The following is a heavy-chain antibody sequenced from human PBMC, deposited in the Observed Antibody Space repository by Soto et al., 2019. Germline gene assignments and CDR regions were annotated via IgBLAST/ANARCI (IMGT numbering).Heavy chain of an antibody. Sequence: EVQLLESGGGLVQPGGSLRLSCAASGFTFSSYAMSWVRQAPGKGLEWVSAISGSGGSTSYADSVKGRFTISRDNSKNTLYVQMNSLRAEDTAVYYCAKEKTYSSGWDGMDVWGQGTTVTVSS. V-gene: IGHV3-23*01. D-gene: IGHD6-19*01. J-gene: IGHJ6*02. CDR2: ISGSGGST. CDR1: GFTFSSYA. CDR3: AKEKTYSSGWDGMDV.